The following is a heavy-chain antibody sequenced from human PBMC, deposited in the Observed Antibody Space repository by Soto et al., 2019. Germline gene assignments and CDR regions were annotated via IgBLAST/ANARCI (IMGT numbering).Heavy chain of an antibody. CDR1: GGTFSSYA. V-gene: IGHV1-69*01. CDR3: ARERGGYNRGDFEF. J-gene: IGHJ4*02. D-gene: IGHD5-12*01. Sequence: QVQLVQSGAEAKRPGSSVKVSCKASGGTFSSYAISWVRQAPGQGLEWLGGIIPSFGTGNYQQNFQGRLTITADESTSTVYMELSGLTSGDTAVYYCARERGGYNRGDFEFLGQGTLVTVSS. CDR2: IIPSFGTG.